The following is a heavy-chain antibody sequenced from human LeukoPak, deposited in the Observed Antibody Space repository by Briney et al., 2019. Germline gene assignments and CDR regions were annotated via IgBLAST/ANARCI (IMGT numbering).Heavy chain of an antibody. CDR2: INHSGST. Sequence: SETLSLTCAVYGGSFSGYYWSWIRQPPGKGLEWIGEINHSGSTNYNPSLKSRVTISVDTSKNQFSLKLSSVTAADTAVYYCAGGRPSYSGSYSGPDYWGQGTLVTVSS. D-gene: IGHD1-26*01. CDR3: AGGRPSYSGSYSGPDY. V-gene: IGHV4-34*01. CDR1: GGSFSGYY. J-gene: IGHJ4*02.